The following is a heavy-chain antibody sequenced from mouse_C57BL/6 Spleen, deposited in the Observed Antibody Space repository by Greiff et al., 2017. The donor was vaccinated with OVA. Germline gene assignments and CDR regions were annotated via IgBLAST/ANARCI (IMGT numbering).Heavy chain of an antibody. CDR2: IDPSDSET. V-gene: IGHV1-52*01. Sequence: QVQLQQPGAELVRPGSSVKLSCKASGYTFTSYWMHWVKQRPIQGLEWIGNIDPSDSETHYTQKFKDKATLTVDKSSSTAYMQLSSLTSDDSAVYYCARGGDYDGFAYWGQGTLVTVSA. CDR3: ARGGDYDGFAY. CDR1: GYTFTSYW. J-gene: IGHJ3*01. D-gene: IGHD2-4*01.